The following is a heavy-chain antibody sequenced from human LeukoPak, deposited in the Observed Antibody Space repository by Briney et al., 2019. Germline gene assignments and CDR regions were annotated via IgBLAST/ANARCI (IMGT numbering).Heavy chain of an antibody. V-gene: IGHV3-7*01. Sequence: GGSLRLSCAASPFTSSGHWMSWVRQVPGKGLEWVANIKEDGSEKYYLDSVKGRFTISRDDAKNSLHLQINSLRVEDTAVYYCARNSFAELMLLGSAYGMDVWGQGTTVTVSS. CDR2: IKEDGSEK. D-gene: IGHD1-7*01. J-gene: IGHJ6*02. CDR1: PFTSSGHW. CDR3: ARNSFAELMLLGSAYGMDV.